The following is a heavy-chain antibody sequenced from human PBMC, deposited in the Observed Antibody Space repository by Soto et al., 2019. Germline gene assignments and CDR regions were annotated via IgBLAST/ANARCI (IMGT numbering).Heavy chain of an antibody. D-gene: IGHD5-12*01. V-gene: IGHV3-30*18. CDR2: ISYDGSNK. CDR3: AKENRDGYNIDY. Sequence: GGSLRLSCAASGFTFSSYGMHWVRQAPGKGLEWVAVISYDGSNKYYADSVKGRFTVSRDNSKNTLYLQMNSLRVEDTAVYYCAKENRDGYNIDYWGQGTLVTVSS. CDR1: GFTFSSYG. J-gene: IGHJ4*02.